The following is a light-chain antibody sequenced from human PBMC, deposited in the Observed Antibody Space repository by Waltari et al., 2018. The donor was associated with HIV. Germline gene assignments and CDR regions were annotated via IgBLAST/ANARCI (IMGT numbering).Light chain of an antibody. J-gene: IGKJ5*01. V-gene: IGKV1-39*01. CDR3: QQSYTSQAIT. CDR1: QDISTY. Sequence: DIQMTQSPSSLSASVGERVTITCRASQDISTYLNWYQQKPGRAPKLLIYAAFTLETEVPSRFSGDGSGTDFSLTISSLQPEDSASYYCQQSYTSQAITFGQGTRLELK. CDR2: AAF.